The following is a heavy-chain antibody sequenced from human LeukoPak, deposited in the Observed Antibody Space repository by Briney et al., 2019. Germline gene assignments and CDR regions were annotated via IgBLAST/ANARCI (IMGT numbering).Heavy chain of an antibody. CDR2: ISYDGSNK. V-gene: IGHV3-30-3*01. J-gene: IGHJ4*02. CDR3: ARGEYRNSATLDY. D-gene: IGHD6-6*01. CDR1: GFTFSSYA. Sequence: GRSLRLSCAASGFTFSSYAMHWVRQAPGKGLEWVAVISYDGSNKYYADSVKGRFTISRDNSKNTLYLQMNSLRAEDTAAYYCARGEYRNSATLDYWGQGTLVTVSS.